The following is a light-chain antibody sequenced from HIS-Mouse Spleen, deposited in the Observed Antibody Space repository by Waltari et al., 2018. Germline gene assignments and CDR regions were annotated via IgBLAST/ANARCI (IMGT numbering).Light chain of an antibody. CDR2: AAS. J-gene: IGKJ1*01. Sequence: AIWMTQSPSLLSASTGDRVTISCLMSQGISSYLAWYQQKPGKAPELLIYAASTLQSGVQSRFSGSGSGTDFTLTISCLQSEDFATYYCQQYYSFPRTYGQGTKVEIK. CDR3: QQYYSFPRT. V-gene: IGKV1D-8*02. CDR1: QGISSY.